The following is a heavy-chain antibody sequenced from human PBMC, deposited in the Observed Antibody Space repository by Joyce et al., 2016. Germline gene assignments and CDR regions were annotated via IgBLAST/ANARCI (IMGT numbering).Heavy chain of an antibody. CDR2: INPDSGGT. CDR1: GYTFTGYY. CDR3: ARGAYHGPYYFDY. J-gene: IGHJ4*02. D-gene: IGHD3-16*01. Sequence: QVQLVQSGAEVKKPGASVKVSCKASGYTFTGYYIHWVRQAPGQGLEWMGCINPDSGGTNYAQKFQGRVTMTRDTAVSTAYMELSRLRSDDTAVYYCARGAYHGPYYFDYWGQGTLVTVSS. V-gene: IGHV1-2*02.